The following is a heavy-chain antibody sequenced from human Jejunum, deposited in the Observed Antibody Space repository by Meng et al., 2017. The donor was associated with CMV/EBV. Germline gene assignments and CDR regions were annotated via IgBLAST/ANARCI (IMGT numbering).Heavy chain of an antibody. CDR2: INFDGSVE. V-gene: IGHV3-7*01. CDR1: YW. D-gene: IGHD2-2*01. CDR3: ARNYPRNCASINCPGAYDI. J-gene: IGHJ3*02. Sequence: YWMPWVRPFPGKGLEWVANINFDGSVEYYVDSVRGRFTIARDNAKNSLSLQMNSLRAEDTAVYYCARNYPRNCASINCPGAYDIWGQGTVVTVSS.